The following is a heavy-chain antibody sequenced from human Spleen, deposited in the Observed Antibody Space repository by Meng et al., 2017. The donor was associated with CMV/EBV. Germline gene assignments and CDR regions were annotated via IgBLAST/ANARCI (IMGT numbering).Heavy chain of an antibody. CDR3: VIAVAGYFDY. J-gene: IGHJ4*02. D-gene: IGHD6-19*01. Sequence: ASVKVSCKASGYTFTSYYMHWVRQAPGQGLEWMGIINPSGGSTSYAQKFQGRVTMARDTSTSTVYMELSSLRSEDTAVYYCVIAVAGYFDYWGQGTLVTVSS. CDR1: GYTFTSYY. CDR2: INPSGGST. V-gene: IGHV1-46*03.